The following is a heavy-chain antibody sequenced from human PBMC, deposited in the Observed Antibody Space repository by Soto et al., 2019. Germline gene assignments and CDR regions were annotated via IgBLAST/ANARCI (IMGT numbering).Heavy chain of an antibody. CDR3: ARDLQWLVLYYYYGMDV. Sequence: QVQLVQSGAEVKKPGASVKVSCKASGYTFTSYGISWVRQAPGQGLEWMGWISAYNGNTNYAQKLQGRVTMTTDTSTSTAYMELRSLRSDGTAVYYCARDLQWLVLYYYYGMDVWGQGTTVTASS. V-gene: IGHV1-18*01. J-gene: IGHJ6*02. D-gene: IGHD6-19*01. CDR2: ISAYNGNT. CDR1: GYTFTSYG.